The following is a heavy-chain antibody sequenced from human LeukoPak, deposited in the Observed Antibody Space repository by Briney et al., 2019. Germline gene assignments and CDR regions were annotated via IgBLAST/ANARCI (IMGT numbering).Heavy chain of an antibody. D-gene: IGHD6-19*01. CDR3: ATLSPFIAVAGTLDY. V-gene: IGHV1-24*01. CDR1: GYTFTGYY. J-gene: IGHJ4*02. CDR2: FDPEDGET. Sequence: ASVKVSCKASGYTFTGYYMHWVRQAPGKGLEWMGGFDPEDGETIYAQKFQGRVTMTEDTSTDTAHMELSSLRSEDTAVYYCATLSPFIAVAGTLDYWGQGTLVTVSS.